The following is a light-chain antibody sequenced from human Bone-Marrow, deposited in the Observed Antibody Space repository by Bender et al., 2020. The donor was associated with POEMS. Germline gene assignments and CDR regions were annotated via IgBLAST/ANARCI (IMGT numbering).Light chain of an antibody. Sequence: QSALTQPASVSGSPGQSITISCTGTSSDVGGYNYVSWYQQHPGKAPKLMIYEVSQRPSGVSNRFSVSKSGNTASLTISGLQAEDEADYYCSAWDDSLRAWVFGGGSKLTVL. CDR2: EVS. CDR1: SSDVGGYNY. CDR3: SAWDDSLRAWV. V-gene: IGLV2-14*01. J-gene: IGLJ3*02.